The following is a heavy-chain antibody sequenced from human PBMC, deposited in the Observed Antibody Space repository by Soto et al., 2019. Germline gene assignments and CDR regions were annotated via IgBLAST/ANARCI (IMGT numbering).Heavy chain of an antibody. Sequence: DVQLVESGGGLIQPGESLRLSCAAFGLTISGKKYVAWVRQAPGKGLEWVSALYDVDGSFYADSVKGRFTTSSDSYKTTVYLQMNDLRPDDTAVYYCATWHEREHAYDVWGQGTTVTVSS. D-gene: IGHD1-1*01. CDR1: GLTISGKKY. CDR2: LYDVDGS. V-gene: IGHV3-53*01. J-gene: IGHJ3*01. CDR3: ATWHEREHAYDV.